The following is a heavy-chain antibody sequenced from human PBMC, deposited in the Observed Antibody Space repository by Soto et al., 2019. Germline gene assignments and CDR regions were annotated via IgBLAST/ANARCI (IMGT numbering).Heavy chain of an antibody. D-gene: IGHD1-26*01. Sequence: ASVKVSCKASGYSFTSLDINWVRQTAGQGLERMGWMEPSTGTTGYAQKFQGRVTMTRDTSINTAYMELTTLTSDDTAFCYCARGVSAGVDYWGQGTLVTVSS. J-gene: IGHJ4*02. CDR2: MEPSTGTT. CDR1: GYSFTSLD. V-gene: IGHV1-8*01. CDR3: ARGVSAGVDY.